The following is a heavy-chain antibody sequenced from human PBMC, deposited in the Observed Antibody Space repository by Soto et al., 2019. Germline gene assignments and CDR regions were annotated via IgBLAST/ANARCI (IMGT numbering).Heavy chain of an antibody. J-gene: IGHJ6*02. CDR1: GGSFSGYY. CDR2: INHSGST. Sequence: PSETLSLTCAVYGGSFSGYYWSWIRQPPGKGLEWIGEINHSGSTNYNPSLKSRVTISVDTSKNQFSLKLSSVTAADTAVYYCARGEHGMDVWGQGNTVTVSS. V-gene: IGHV4-34*01. CDR3: ARGEHGMDV.